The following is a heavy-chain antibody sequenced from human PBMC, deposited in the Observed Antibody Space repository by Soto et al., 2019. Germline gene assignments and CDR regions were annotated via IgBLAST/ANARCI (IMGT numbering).Heavy chain of an antibody. CDR3: ARDNGFFDY. Sequence: EVQLVESGGGLVQPGGSLRLSCAASGLTFSNYWMHWVRQGPGKGLVWVSHIKSDGSSTNYADSVKGRFAISRDNAKNTLYLQMDSLRAEDTAVYYCARDNGFFDYWGQGTLVTVSS. CDR1: GLTFSNYW. J-gene: IGHJ4*02. CDR2: IKSDGSST. V-gene: IGHV3-74*01.